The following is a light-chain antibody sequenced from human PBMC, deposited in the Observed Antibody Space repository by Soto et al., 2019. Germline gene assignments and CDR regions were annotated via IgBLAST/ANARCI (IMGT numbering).Light chain of an antibody. J-gene: IGKJ4*01. CDR2: AAS. V-gene: IGKV1-9*01. Sequence: DIQLTQSPSFLSASVGDRVTVTCRASQDISTHFGWYQQKPGKAPKLLIYAASTLQSGVPSRFSGSGSGTEFTLTISSLQPEDVATYYCQYLNSFPLTFGGGTKVEIK. CDR1: QDISTH. CDR3: QYLNSFPLT.